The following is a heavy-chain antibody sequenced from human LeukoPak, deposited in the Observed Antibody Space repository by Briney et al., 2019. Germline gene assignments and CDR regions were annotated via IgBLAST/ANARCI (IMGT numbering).Heavy chain of an antibody. CDR3: AKVRDSSGWYPFDY. V-gene: IGHV3-23*01. D-gene: IGHD6-19*01. J-gene: IGHJ4*02. Sequence: GGSLRLSCAASGFTFSSYAMSWVRQAPGKGLEWVSAISGTGGSTFYADSVKGRFTISRDNSKNTLYLQMNSLRAEDTAVYYCAKVRDSSGWYPFDYWGQGILVSVSS. CDR1: GFTFSSYA. CDR2: ISGTGGST.